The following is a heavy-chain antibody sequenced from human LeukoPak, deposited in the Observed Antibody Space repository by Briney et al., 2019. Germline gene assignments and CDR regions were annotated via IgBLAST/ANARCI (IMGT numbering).Heavy chain of an antibody. J-gene: IGHJ5*02. CDR3: ATSSNAPGNH. Sequence: GGSLRLSCAASGFTFSSYGMHWVRQAPGKGLEWVAFIRYDGSNKYYADSVKGRFTISRDNAKNSLNLQMNSLRAEDTAVYYCATSSNAPGNHWGQGTLVTVSS. CDR2: IRYDGSNK. D-gene: IGHD2-2*01. CDR1: GFTFSSYG. V-gene: IGHV3-30*02.